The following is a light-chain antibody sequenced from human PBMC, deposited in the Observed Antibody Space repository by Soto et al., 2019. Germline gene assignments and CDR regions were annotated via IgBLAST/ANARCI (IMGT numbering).Light chain of an antibody. J-gene: IGLJ3*02. V-gene: IGLV7-43*01. Sequence: QTVVTQEPSLTVSPGGTVTLTCASNSGAVTSGYFPNWFQQKPGQAPRALIYNTSNKHSWTPARFSGSLLGGKAALTLSGVQPDDEAEYYCLLYYGGAQPWVFGGGTKVTVL. CDR1: SGAVTSGYF. CDR3: LLYYGGAQPWV. CDR2: NTS.